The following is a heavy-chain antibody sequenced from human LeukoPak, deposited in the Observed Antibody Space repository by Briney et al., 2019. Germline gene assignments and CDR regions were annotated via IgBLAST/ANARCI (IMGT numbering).Heavy chain of an antibody. V-gene: IGHV3-23*01. D-gene: IGHD2-21*02. CDR1: GFTFSSYA. CDR2: ISGSGGST. Sequence: GGSLRLSCAASGFTFSSYAMSWVRQAPGKGLEWVSAISGSGGSTYYADSVKGRFTISRDNSKNTLYPQMNSLRAEDTAVYYCVQMRNQYCGGDCYHFDAFDIWGQGTMVTVSS. J-gene: IGHJ3*02. CDR3: VQMRNQYCGGDCYHFDAFDI.